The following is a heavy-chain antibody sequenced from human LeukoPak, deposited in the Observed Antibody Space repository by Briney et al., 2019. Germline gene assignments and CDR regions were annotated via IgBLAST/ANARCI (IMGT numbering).Heavy chain of an antibody. Sequence: GGSLRLSCAASGFTFSSYAMHWVRQAPGKGLEWVAVISYDGSNKYYADSVKGRFTISRDNSKNTLYLQMNSLRAEDTAVCYCAREDYNTFYFDYWGQGTLVTVSS. CDR1: GFTFSSYA. CDR2: ISYDGSNK. J-gene: IGHJ4*02. V-gene: IGHV3-30-3*01. CDR3: AREDYNTFYFDY. D-gene: IGHD4-11*01.